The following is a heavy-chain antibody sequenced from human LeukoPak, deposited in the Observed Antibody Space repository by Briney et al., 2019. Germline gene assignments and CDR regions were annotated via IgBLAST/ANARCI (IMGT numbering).Heavy chain of an antibody. CDR2: IIPIFGTA. Sequence: ASVKVSCKASGGTFSSYAISWVRQAPGQGLEWMGGIIPIFGTANYAQKFQGRVTITADKSTSTAYMELSSLRSEDTAVYYCARDEGFTTGTLLNWFDPWGQGTLVTVSS. V-gene: IGHV1-69*06. J-gene: IGHJ5*02. D-gene: IGHD1-1*01. CDR1: GGTFSSYA. CDR3: ARDEGFTTGTLLNWFDP.